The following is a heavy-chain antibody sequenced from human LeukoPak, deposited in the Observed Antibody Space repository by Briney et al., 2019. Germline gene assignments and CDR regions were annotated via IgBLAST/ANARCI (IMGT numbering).Heavy chain of an antibody. V-gene: IGHV3-30-3*01. J-gene: IGHJ4*02. CDR2: ISYDGSNK. D-gene: IGHD1-1*01. CDR1: EFTFSSYA. CDR3: AREGTGFEY. Sequence: GGSLRLSCAASEFTFSSYAMHWVRQAPGKGLEWVAVISYDGSNKYYADSVKGRFTISRDNSKNTLYLQMNSLRAEDTAVYYCAREGTGFEYWGQGVLVTVSS.